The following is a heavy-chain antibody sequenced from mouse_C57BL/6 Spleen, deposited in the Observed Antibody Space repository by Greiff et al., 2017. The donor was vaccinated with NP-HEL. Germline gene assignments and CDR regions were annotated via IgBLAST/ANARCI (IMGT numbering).Heavy chain of an antibody. V-gene: IGHV1-26*01. CDR2: INPNNCGT. CDR1: GYTFTDYY. CDR3: AREGAMDY. Sequence: VQLQQSGPELVKPGASVKISCKASGYTFTDYYMNWVKQSHGKSLEWIGDINPNNCGTSYNQKFKGKATLTVDKSSSTAYMELRSLTSEDSAVYYCAREGAMDYWGQGTSVTVSS. J-gene: IGHJ4*01.